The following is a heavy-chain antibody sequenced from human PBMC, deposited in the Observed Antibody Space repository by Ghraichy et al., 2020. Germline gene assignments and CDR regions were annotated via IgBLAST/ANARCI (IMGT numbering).Heavy chain of an antibody. D-gene: IGHD2-21*02. Sequence: GESLNISCTGSGYKFNNYWIAWVRQMPGKGLEWMGIIYPGDSDTRYSPSFQGQVTISADKSITTAYLQWSSLEASDTAMYYCARYSHSRLAYCGDDCYSSGDFWGQGTLVTVSS. CDR2: IYPGDSDT. CDR3: ARYSHSRLAYCGDDCYSSGDF. V-gene: IGHV5-51*01. J-gene: IGHJ4*02. CDR1: GYKFNNYW.